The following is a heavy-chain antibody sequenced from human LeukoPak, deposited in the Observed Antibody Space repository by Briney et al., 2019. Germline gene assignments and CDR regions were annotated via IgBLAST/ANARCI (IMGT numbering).Heavy chain of an antibody. D-gene: IGHD3-10*01. V-gene: IGHV1-69*04. J-gene: IGHJ6*02. Sequence: GASVKVSCKASGGTSSSYAISWVRQAPGQGLEWMGRIIPILGIANYAQKFQGRVTITADKSTSTAYMELSSLRSEDTAVYYCARSGFTMVRRDYYYYGMDVWGQGTTVTVSS. CDR3: ARSGFTMVRRDYYYYGMDV. CDR2: IIPILGIA. CDR1: GGTSSSYA.